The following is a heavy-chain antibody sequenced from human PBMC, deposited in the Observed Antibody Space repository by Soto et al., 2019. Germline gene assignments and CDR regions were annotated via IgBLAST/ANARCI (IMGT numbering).Heavy chain of an antibody. CDR2: INHSGST. J-gene: IGHJ4*02. D-gene: IGHD6-6*01. V-gene: IGHV4-34*01. CDR1: GGSFSGYY. CDR3: ARIPSSSPPRPTHGPFDY. Sequence: QVQLQQWGAGLLKPSETLSLTCAVYGGSFSGYYWSWIRQPPGKGLEWIGEINHSGSTNYNPSLKSRVTISVDTSKNQFSLKLSSVTAADTAVYYCARIPSSSPPRPTHGPFDYWGQGTLVTVSS.